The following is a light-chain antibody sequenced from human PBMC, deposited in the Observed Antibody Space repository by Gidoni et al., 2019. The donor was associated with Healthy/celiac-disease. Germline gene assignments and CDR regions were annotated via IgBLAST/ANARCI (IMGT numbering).Light chain of an antibody. V-gene: IGKV3-15*01. Sequence: EIVMTQSPATLSVSQGDRATPSCRASQSVSSNVAWYQQKPGQAPRLLIYGASTRATGIPARFSGSGSGTEFTLTISSLQSEDFAVYYCQQYNNWPPYMYSFGQGTKLEIK. CDR1: QSVSSN. CDR2: GAS. CDR3: QQYNNWPPYMYS. J-gene: IGKJ2*03.